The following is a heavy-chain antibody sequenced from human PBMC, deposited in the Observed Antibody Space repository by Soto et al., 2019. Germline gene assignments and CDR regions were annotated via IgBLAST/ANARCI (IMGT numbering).Heavy chain of an antibody. D-gene: IGHD5-12*01. V-gene: IGHV4-59*01. CDR2: IYYSGST. CDR3: ARAEGGYSGYDLGTIYYYYGMDV. CDR1: GGSISSYY. J-gene: IGHJ6*02. Sequence: XATLSLTCTVSGGSISSYYWSWIRQPPGKGLEWIGYIYYSGSTNYNPSLKSRVTISVDTSKNQFSLKLSSVTAADTAVYYCARAEGGYSGYDLGTIYYYYGMDVWGQGTTVTVS.